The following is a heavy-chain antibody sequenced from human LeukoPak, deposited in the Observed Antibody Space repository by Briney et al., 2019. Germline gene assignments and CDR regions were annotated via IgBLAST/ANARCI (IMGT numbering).Heavy chain of an antibody. V-gene: IGHV4-59*08. Sequence: MSSETLSLTCTVSGGSISSYYWSWIRQPPGKGLEWIGYIDYSGSTNYNPSLKSRVTISVDTSKNQLSLKLSSVTAADTAVYYCARSKAHLSTSWYGTWFDPWGQGTLVTVSS. D-gene: IGHD2-2*01. CDR1: GGSISSYY. J-gene: IGHJ5*02. CDR2: IDYSGST. CDR3: ARSKAHLSTSWYGTWFDP.